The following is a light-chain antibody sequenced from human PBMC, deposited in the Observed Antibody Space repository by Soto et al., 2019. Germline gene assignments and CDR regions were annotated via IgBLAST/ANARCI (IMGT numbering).Light chain of an antibody. CDR1: QSVSSNY. CDR3: QQYVISPPT. V-gene: IGKV3-20*01. CDR2: AAS. Sequence: EIVLTQSPGTLSLSPGERATLSCRASQSVSSNYLAWYQQKPGQAPRHLIYAASRRATGFPDRFSGSGYGTDFTVTISRLEPEDLEVYYGQQYVISPPTFGEGTKVEIK. J-gene: IGKJ1*01.